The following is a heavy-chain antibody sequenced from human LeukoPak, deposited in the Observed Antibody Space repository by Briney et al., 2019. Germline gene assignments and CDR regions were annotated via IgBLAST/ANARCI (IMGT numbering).Heavy chain of an antibody. CDR2: IYYSGST. V-gene: IGHV4-59*08. CDR3: ARLTPLNYYDSSGSFDF. J-gene: IGHJ4*02. Sequence: PSETLSLTCTVSGGSINSYYWSWIRQPPGKGLEWIGYIYYSGSTNYNPSLKNRVTISVDMSKNQFSLKLSSVTAADTAVYYCARLTPLNYYDSSGSFDFWGQGTLVTFSS. CDR1: GGSINSYY. D-gene: IGHD3-22*01.